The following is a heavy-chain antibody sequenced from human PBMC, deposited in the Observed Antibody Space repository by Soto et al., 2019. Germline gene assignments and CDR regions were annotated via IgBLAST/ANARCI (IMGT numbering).Heavy chain of an antibody. D-gene: IGHD2-2*01. J-gene: IGHJ5*02. V-gene: IGHV4-4*02. CDR2: IYNTGTS. Sequence: SETLSLTCAVSGGSISNDNWWSWVRQAPGKGLEWIGEIYNTGTSNYNPSLKNPVSIPIDKSKNQFSLNLNFVTAADTAVYYCAAYASGRRGWFDPWGRGTLVTVSS. CDR3: AAYASGRRGWFDP. CDR1: GGSISNDNW.